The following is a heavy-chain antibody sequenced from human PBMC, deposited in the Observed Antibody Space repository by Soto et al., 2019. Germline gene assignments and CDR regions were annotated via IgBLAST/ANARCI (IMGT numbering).Heavy chain of an antibody. CDR2: INHIGTP. V-gene: IGHV4-34*01. Sequence: SEPLSLTCTVYGGSFTFSDYYWSWIRQPPGKGLEWIGEINHIGTPQYNPSLHNRVTKSLHTSKNHFSLHLTPVTPADTAVYYCVRGRILRLRFGDFDSWGQGTLVTVSS. D-gene: IGHD5-12*01. CDR3: VRGRILRLRFGDFDS. CDR1: GGSFTFSDYY. J-gene: IGHJ4*02.